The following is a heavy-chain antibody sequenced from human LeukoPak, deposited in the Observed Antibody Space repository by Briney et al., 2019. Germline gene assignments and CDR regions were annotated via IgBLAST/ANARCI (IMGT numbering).Heavy chain of an antibody. J-gene: IGHJ4*02. CDR1: RFTFSNFG. V-gene: IGHV3-23*01. CDR3: AKSSYYDSSGYYREYYFDY. D-gene: IGHD3-22*01. Sequence: GGSLRLSCAASRFTFSNFGMSWVRQAPGKGLEWVSAISGSGGSTYYADSVKGRFTISRDNSKNTLYLQMNSLRAEDTAVYYCAKSSYYDSSGYYREYYFDYWGQGTLITVSS. CDR2: ISGSGGST.